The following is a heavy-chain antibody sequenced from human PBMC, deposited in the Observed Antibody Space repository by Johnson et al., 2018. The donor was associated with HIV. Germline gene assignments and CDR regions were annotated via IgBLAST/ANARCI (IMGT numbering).Heavy chain of an antibody. J-gene: IGHJ3*02. CDR2: ISNSGSSPI. Sequence: QVQLVESGGGLVQPGGSLRLSCAASGFTVSSNYMSWVRQAPGKGLQWVAYISNSGSSPISDAESVKGRFTISRNNAKNSLYLQMNSLRAEDTAVYFCATVWRNEGRHAFDIWGQGTMVTVSS. CDR1: GFTVSSNY. V-gene: IGHV3-11*04. D-gene: IGHD1-1*01. CDR3: ATVWRNEGRHAFDI.